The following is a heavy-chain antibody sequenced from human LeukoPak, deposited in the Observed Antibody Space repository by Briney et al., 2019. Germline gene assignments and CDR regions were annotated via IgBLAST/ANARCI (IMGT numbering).Heavy chain of an antibody. Sequence: SETLSLTCAVYGGSFGGYYWSWIRQPPGKGLEWIGEINHSGSTNYNPSLKSRVTISVDTSKNQFSLKLSSVTAADTAVYYCARECRIQLWNYLDYWGQGTLVTVSS. CDR3: ARECRIQLWNYLDY. J-gene: IGHJ4*02. D-gene: IGHD5-18*01. CDR1: GGSFGGYY. CDR2: INHSGST. V-gene: IGHV4-34*01.